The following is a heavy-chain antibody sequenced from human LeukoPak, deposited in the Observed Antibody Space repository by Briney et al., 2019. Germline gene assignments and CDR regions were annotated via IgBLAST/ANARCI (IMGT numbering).Heavy chain of an antibody. V-gene: IGHV3-49*04. D-gene: IGHD3-9*01. CDR1: GFTFGDYA. Sequence: PGGSLRLSCTASGFTFGDYAMSWVRQAPGKGLEWVGFIRSKAYGGTTEYAASVKGRFTISRDDSKSIAYLQMNSLKTEDTAVYYCTRDPRWLRYLDWSAFDYWGQGTLVTVSS. CDR3: TRDPRWLRYLDWSAFDY. CDR2: IRSKAYGGTT. J-gene: IGHJ4*02.